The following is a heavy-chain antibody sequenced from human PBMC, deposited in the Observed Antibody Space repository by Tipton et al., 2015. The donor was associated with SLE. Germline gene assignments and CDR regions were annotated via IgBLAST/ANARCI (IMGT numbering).Heavy chain of an antibody. V-gene: IGHV4-39*01. J-gene: IGHJ6*03. CDR3: TRQRGTAYYYYHMDV. Sequence: TLSLTCIVSGVSIGRSYYYWAWIRQPPGKGLEGIGTVYYSGSTYYNPSLKSRVTISVGTATNQLSLRLTSVTAADTAVYYCTRQRGTAYYYYHMDVWGKGTTVTVSS. D-gene: IGHD3-16*01. CDR1: GVSIGRSYYY. CDR2: VYYSGST.